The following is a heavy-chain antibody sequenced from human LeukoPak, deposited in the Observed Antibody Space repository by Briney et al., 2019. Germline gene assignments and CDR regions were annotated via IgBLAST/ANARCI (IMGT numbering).Heavy chain of an antibody. D-gene: IGHD3-22*01. CDR2: IYYSGST. CDR1: GGSISSYY. J-gene: IGHJ4*02. V-gene: IGHV4-59*12. CDR3: ARVPITYYYDSSGYSDRTYFDY. Sequence: SETLSLTCTVSGGSISSYYWSWIRQPPGKGLEWIGYIYYSGSTNYNPSLKSRVTISVDTSKNQFSLKLSSVTAADTAVYYCARVPITYYYDSSGYSDRTYFDYWGQGTLVTVSS.